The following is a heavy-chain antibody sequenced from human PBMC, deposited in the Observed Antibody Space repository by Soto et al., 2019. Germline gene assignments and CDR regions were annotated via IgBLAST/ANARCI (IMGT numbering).Heavy chain of an antibody. Sequence: GGSVRLSCAASGFTFKTYAMSWARQAPGKGLEWVSSINPSGGSTYYPDSEKGRFTISRDNSKDTLYLQMDSLRADDTALYYCAKGANYYGIFDYWGQGTLVIAPQ. D-gene: IGHD3-22*01. CDR3: AKGANYYGIFDY. CDR1: GFTFKTYA. V-gene: IGHV3-23*01. CDR2: INPSGGST. J-gene: IGHJ4*02.